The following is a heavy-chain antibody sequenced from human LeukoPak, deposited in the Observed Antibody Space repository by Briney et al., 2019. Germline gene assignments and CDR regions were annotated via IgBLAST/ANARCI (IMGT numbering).Heavy chain of an antibody. D-gene: IGHD6-13*01. J-gene: IGHJ6*02. CDR1: GGTFSSYA. CDR2: IIPILGIA. CDR3: AAAGSPSLYYYYGMDV. V-gene: IGHV1-69*04. Sequence: GSSVKVSCKASGGTFSSYAISWVRQAPGQGLEWMGRIIPILGIANCAQKFQGRVTITADKSTSTAYMELSSLRSEDTAVYYCAAAGSPSLYYYYGMDVWGQGTTVTVSS.